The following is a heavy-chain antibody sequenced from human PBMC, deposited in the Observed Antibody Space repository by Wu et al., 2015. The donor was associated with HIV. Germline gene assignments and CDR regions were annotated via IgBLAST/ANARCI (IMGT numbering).Heavy chain of an antibody. Sequence: QVQLVQSGPEVKKPGASVKVSCKASGFTFTYSGISWVRQAPGQGLEWMGWISTYNGNTNYAQHLQGRVTMTTDTSTTTAYMELRSLTSDDTAVYYCARDPVRIITSRGNWFDPGAREPWSPSPQ. CDR2: ISTYNGNT. J-gene: IGHJ5*02. D-gene: IGHD3-10*01. CDR3: ARDPVRIITSRGNWFDP. V-gene: IGHV1-18*01. CDR1: GFTFTYSG.